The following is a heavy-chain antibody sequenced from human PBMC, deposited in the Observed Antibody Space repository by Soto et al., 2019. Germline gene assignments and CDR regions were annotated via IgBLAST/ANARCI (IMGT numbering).Heavy chain of an antibody. D-gene: IGHD6-6*01. CDR3: ASRKVVHYYYGMDV. CDR2: IYYSWST. V-gene: IGHV4-31*03. Sequence: SETLSLTCTVSGGSLSSGCYYWSWIRQHPGKGLEWIGYIYYSWSTYYNPSLKSRVTISVDTPTNQFSLKLSSVTAADTAVYYCASRKVVHYYYGMDVWGQAPTVTVCS. CDR1: GGSLSSGCYY. J-gene: IGHJ6*02.